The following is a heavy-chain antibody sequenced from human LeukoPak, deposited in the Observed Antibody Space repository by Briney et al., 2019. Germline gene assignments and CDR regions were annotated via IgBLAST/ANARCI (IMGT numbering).Heavy chain of an antibody. V-gene: IGHV5-51*01. CDR1: GYSFTNYW. CDR2: IYPGDSDT. Sequence: GESLKISCKGSGYSFTNYWIGWVRQMPGKGLEWMGIIYPGDSDTRYSPSFQGQVTVSADKSISTAYLQWSSLKASDTAIYYCAKMSGSVYGGGWFDPWGQGTLVTVSS. D-gene: IGHD1-26*01. J-gene: IGHJ5*02. CDR3: AKMSGSVYGGGWFDP.